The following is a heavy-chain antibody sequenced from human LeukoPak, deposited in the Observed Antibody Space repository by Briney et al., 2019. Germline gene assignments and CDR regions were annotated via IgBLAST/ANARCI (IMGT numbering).Heavy chain of an antibody. D-gene: IGHD6-13*01. CDR1: GFTFTNFV. Sequence: PGGSLRLSCAASGFTFTNFVMSWVRQAPGKGLEWVSVISGSGTTTYYAESLKGRFTISRDNSKNTLYLQMNSLRAEDTAVYYCAKESSSGLSGYYGMDVWGQGTTVTVSS. J-gene: IGHJ6*02. CDR2: ISGSGTTT. V-gene: IGHV3-23*01. CDR3: AKESSSGLSGYYGMDV.